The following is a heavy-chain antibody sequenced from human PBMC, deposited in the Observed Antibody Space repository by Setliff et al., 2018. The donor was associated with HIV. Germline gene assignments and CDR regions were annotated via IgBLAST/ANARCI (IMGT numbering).Heavy chain of an antibody. CDR2: IYHSGTT. J-gene: IGHJ5*02. CDR3: TREKFGSGSSVPEVRLFDP. V-gene: IGHV4-34*01. D-gene: IGHD6-25*01. CDR1: GGSFSGYY. Sequence: SETLSLTCAVYGGSFSGYYWSWIRQPPGKGLDWIGTIYHSGTTYYNPSLKSRVTISVDTSKNQFSLKLTSVTAADTAVYFCTREKFGSGSSVPEVRLFDPWGQGTLVTVSS.